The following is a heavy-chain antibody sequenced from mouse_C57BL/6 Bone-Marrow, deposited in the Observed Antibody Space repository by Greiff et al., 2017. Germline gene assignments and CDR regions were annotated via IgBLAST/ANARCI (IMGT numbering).Heavy chain of an antibody. J-gene: IGHJ3*01. CDR3: ASHVELRGWFAY. CDR2: ISSGGSYT. D-gene: IGHD1-3*01. Sequence: EVQLVESGGDLVKPGGSLKLSCAASGFTFSSYGMSWVRQTPDKRLEWVATISSGGSYTYYPDSVKGRFTISRDNAKNTLYLQMSSLKSEDTARYYCASHVELRGWFAYGGQGTLVTVSA. V-gene: IGHV5-6*01. CDR1: GFTFSSYG.